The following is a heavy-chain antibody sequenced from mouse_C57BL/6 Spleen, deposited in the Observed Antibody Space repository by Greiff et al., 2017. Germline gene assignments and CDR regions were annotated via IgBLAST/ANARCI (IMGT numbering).Heavy chain of an antibody. CDR1: GYTFTSYW. D-gene: IGHD2-2*01. CDR2: IDPSDSET. V-gene: IGHV1-52*01. Sequence: VQLKQPGAELVRPGSSVKLSCKASGYTFTSYWMHWVKQRPIQGLEWIGNIDPSDSETHYNQKFKDKATLTVDKSSSTAYMQLSSLTSEDSAVYYCASMVTTDFDCWGQGTTLTVSS. CDR3: ASMVTTDFDC. J-gene: IGHJ2*01.